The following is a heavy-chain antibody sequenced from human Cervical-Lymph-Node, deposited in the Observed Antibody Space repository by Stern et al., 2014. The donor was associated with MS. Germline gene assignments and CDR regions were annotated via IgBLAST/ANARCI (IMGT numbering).Heavy chain of an antibody. CDR2: ISYDGDNK. V-gene: IGHV3-30*18. CDR1: GFTFSLYD. D-gene: IGHD3-22*01. J-gene: IGHJ5*02. CDR3: AKDPRIYDSSGYLDA. Sequence: QVQLVQSGGGVVQPGRSLRLSCAASGFTFSLYDMHWVRQAPGKGLEWVAVISYDGDNKFYTDSVKGRFTISRDSSKSTLYRQLNSLRPEDTAIYYCAKDPRIYDSSGYLDAWGQGTLVTVSS.